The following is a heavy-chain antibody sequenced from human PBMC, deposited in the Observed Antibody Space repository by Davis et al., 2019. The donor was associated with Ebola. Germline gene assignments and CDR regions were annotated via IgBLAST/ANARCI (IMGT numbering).Heavy chain of an antibody. Sequence: AASVKVSCKASGGTFSSYAISWVRQAPGQGLEWMGGIIPIFGTANYAQKFQGRVTITADESTSTAYMELSSLRSEDTAAYYCAREAPYSSSWYNWFDPWGQGTLVTVSS. J-gene: IGHJ5*02. D-gene: IGHD6-13*01. V-gene: IGHV1-69*13. CDR3: AREAPYSSSWYNWFDP. CDR1: GGTFSSYA. CDR2: IIPIFGTA.